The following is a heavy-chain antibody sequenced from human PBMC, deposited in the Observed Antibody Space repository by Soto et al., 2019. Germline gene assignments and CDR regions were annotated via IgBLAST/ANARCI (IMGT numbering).Heavy chain of an antibody. CDR1: GFTFSSYA. J-gene: IGHJ4*02. Sequence: EVQLLESGGGLVQPGGSLRLSCAASGFTFSSYAMSWVRQAPGKGLEWVSAISGSAGSTYYADSVKGRFTISRDNSKNTLYLQMNSLRAEDTAVFYRTKDLWPYLPAGGEFDSWGQGTLVTVSS. CDR3: TKDLWPYLPAGGEFDS. D-gene: IGHD3-16*01. CDR2: ISGSAGST. V-gene: IGHV3-23*01.